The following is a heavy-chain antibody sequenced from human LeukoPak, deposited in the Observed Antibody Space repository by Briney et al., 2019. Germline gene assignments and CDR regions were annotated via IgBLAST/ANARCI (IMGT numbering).Heavy chain of an antibody. CDR2: IYPGYSDT. Sequence: GGGLQSSFKGAGCIITNYWIGWGGRKAGKGGEGGGIIYPGYSDTRYSSSFQGQVTISADKSITTASLQWSSLKASDTAMYYCTRRLFAGGYGENNWFDPWGQGTLVTVSS. CDR1: GCIITNYW. D-gene: IGHD4-17*01. J-gene: IGHJ5*02. CDR3: TRRLFAGGYGENNWFDP. V-gene: IGHV5-51*01.